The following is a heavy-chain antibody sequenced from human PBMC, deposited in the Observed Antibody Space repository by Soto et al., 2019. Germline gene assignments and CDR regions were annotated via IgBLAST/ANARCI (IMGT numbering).Heavy chain of an antibody. CDR3: ASVGYNESSDYLSTWFEP. J-gene: IGHJ5*02. V-gene: IGHV4-61*01. Sequence: XATLSLTFTVSGGSVSSGMYYGSWIRQPPGKGLELIGYIYYSGSTNYNPSLKSRVTISVDTSKNQFSLKLSSVTTADTAVYYCASVGYNESSDYLSTWFEPWGQGTLVNVS. D-gene: IGHD3-22*01. CDR2: IYYSGST. CDR1: GGSVSSGMYY.